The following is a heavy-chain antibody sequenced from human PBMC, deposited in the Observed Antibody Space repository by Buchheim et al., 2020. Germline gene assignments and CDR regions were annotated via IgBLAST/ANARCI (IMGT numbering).Heavy chain of an antibody. CDR1: GGSISSSSYY. Sequence: QLQLQESGPGLVKPSETLSLTCTVSGGSISSSSYYRGWIRQPPGKGLEWIGSIYYSGSTYYNPSLKSRVTISVDTSKNQFSLKLSSVTAADTAVYYCARLVVDYDFWSGYLNWFDPWGQGTL. J-gene: IGHJ5*02. D-gene: IGHD3-3*01. V-gene: IGHV4-39*01. CDR2: IYYSGST. CDR3: ARLVVDYDFWSGYLNWFDP.